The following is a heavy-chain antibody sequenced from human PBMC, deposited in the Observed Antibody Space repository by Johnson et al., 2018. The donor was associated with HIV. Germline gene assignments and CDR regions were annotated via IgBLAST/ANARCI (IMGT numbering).Heavy chain of an antibody. CDR3: ARENYYHN. D-gene: IGHD3-10*01. Sequence: VQLVESGGGLVQPGRSLRLSCTASGFTFGDYAMSWVRQAPGKGLEWVANIKQDGSEKFYVDSVKGRFTISRDNAENSLYLQMNSLRAEDTAVYYCARENYYHNWGQGTMVTVSS. CDR1: GFTFGDYA. J-gene: IGHJ3*02. CDR2: IKQDGSEK. V-gene: IGHV3-7*01.